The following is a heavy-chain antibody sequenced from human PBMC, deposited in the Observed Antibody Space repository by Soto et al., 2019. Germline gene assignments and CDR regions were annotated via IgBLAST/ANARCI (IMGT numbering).Heavy chain of an antibody. CDR3: ARDRGNYVATVYFDY. CDR1: GYSISGGYY. CDR2: IHHSGTT. J-gene: IGHJ4*02. Sequence: SETLSLTCAVSGYSISGGYYWGWIRQSPGKGLEWIANIHHSGTTYYNPSLKSRVTISLDPSKNQVSLKMTSVTAADTAVYYCARDRGNYVATVYFDYWGQGALVTVSS. V-gene: IGHV4-38-2*02. D-gene: IGHD1-7*01.